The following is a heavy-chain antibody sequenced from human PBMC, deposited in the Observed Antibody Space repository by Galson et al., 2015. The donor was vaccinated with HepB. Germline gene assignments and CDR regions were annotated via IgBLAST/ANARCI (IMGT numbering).Heavy chain of an antibody. CDR3: ARDRSGDHAFDI. J-gene: IGHJ3*02. CDR1: GDSISNYY. Sequence: SETLSLTCTVSGDSISNYYWSWIRQPAGKGLEWIGRIYATGSTNYDPSLKSRVTMSVDTSKNQFSLKLSSVTAADTAVYYFARDRSGDHAFDIWGQGAMVTVSS. D-gene: IGHD3-3*01. V-gene: IGHV4-4*07. CDR2: IYATGST.